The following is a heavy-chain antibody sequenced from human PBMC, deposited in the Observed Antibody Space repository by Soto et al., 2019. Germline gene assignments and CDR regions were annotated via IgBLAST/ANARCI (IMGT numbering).Heavy chain of an antibody. CDR1: GFTFSSYG. D-gene: IGHD5-18*01. CDR3: AKSTAMVSSRIDY. J-gene: IGHJ4*02. Sequence: QVQLVESGGGVVQPGRSLRLSCAAPGFTFSSYGIHWVRQAPGKGLEWVAVITYDGTIKYYADSVKGRFTISRDNSKNTLYLQMNSLRAEDTAVYYCAKSTAMVSSRIDYWGQGTLVTVSS. V-gene: IGHV3-30*18. CDR2: ITYDGTIK.